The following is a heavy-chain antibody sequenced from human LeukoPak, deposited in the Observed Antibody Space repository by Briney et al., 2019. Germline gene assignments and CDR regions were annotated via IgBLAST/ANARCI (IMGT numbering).Heavy chain of an antibody. Sequence: GGSLRLSCAASGFTFSSYAMHWVRQAPGKGLEWVAVISYDGSNKYYADPVKGRFTISRDNAKNSLYLQMNSLRAEDTAVYYCARAGGDYGNAFDIWGQGTMVTVSS. CDR3: ARAGGDYGNAFDI. D-gene: IGHD4-17*01. CDR2: ISYDGSNK. J-gene: IGHJ3*02. CDR1: GFTFSSYA. V-gene: IGHV3-30*07.